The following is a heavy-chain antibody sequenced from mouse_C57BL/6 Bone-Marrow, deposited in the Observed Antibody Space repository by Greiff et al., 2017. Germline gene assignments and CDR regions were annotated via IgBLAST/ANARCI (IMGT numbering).Heavy chain of an antibody. CDR2: INPNNGGT. CDR1: GYTFTDYN. V-gene: IGHV1-22*01. Sequence: VQLQQSGPELVKPGASVKMSCKASGYTFTDYNMHWVKQSHGKSLEWIGYINPNNGGTSYNQKFKGKATLTVNKSSSTAYMERRSLTSEDSAVYYCARKANYDGAWFAYWGQGTLVTVSA. CDR3: ARKANYDGAWFAY. J-gene: IGHJ3*01. D-gene: IGHD1-1*01.